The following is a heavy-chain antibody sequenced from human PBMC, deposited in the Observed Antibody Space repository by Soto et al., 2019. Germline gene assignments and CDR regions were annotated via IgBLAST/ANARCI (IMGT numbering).Heavy chain of an antibody. CDR2: MNPNSGNT. D-gene: IGHD3-3*01. V-gene: IGHV1-8*01. Sequence: QVQLVQSGAEVKKPGASVKVSCKASGYTFTSYDINWVRQATGQGLEWMGWMNPNSGNTGYAQKFQGRVTMTRNTSLSTAYMELRSLRSEDTAVYYCARSRFLEWVIMGVGFDPWGQGTLVTVSS. CDR3: ARSRFLEWVIMGVGFDP. CDR1: GYTFTSYD. J-gene: IGHJ5*02.